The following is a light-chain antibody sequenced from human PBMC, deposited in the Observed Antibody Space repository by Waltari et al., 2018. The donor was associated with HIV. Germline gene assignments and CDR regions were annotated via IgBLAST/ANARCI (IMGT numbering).Light chain of an antibody. CDR1: QTISSR. Sequence: DIQMTPSPSTLSASVGTRVTITCRASQTISSRLAWYQQKPGKAPRLLIYKASDLETGVPSTFSGSGSGTEFTLTISSLQPDDFASYYCQQYYSDPYTFGQGTKLEIK. V-gene: IGKV1-5*03. CDR2: KAS. CDR3: QQYYSDPYT. J-gene: IGKJ2*01.